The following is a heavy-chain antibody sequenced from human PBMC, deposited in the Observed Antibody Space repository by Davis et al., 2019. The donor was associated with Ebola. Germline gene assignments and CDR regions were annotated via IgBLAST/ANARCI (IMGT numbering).Heavy chain of an antibody. Sequence: GESLKISCTTSGFTFRTYGMHWVRQAPGKGLEWLAVIWYDGTNKYYADSVKGRFTISRDNSKNTLYLQMNSLRAEDTAVYYCAKDRGYSYGYVQEYWGQGTLVTVSS. CDR1: GFTFRTYG. V-gene: IGHV3-33*06. CDR3: AKDRGYSYGYVQEY. D-gene: IGHD5-18*01. J-gene: IGHJ4*02. CDR2: IWYDGTNK.